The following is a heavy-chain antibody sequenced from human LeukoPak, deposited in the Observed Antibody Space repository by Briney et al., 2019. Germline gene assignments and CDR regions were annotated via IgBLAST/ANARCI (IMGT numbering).Heavy chain of an antibody. Sequence: PSETLSLTCAVYGGSFSGYYWSWIRQPPGKGLEWIGEINHSGSTIYNPSLKSRVTISVDTSKNQFSLKLSSVTAADTAVYYCARVPQDSGSYSGAFAIWGQGTMVTVSS. CDR3: ARVPQDSGSYSGAFAI. CDR1: GGSFSGYY. J-gene: IGHJ3*02. V-gene: IGHV4-34*01. CDR2: INHSGST. D-gene: IGHD1-26*01.